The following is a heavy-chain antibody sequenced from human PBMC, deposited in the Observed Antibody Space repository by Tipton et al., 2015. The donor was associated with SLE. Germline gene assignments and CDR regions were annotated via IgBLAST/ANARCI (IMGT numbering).Heavy chain of an antibody. CDR1: GGSISSHY. Sequence: TLSLTCTVSGGSISSHYWSWIRQPPGKGLEWIGYIYYSGSTNYNPSLKSRVTISVDTSKNQFSLKLSSVTAADTAAYYCARLGVTMVRGVREDYFDYWGQGTLVTVSS. D-gene: IGHD3-10*01. J-gene: IGHJ4*02. V-gene: IGHV4-59*08. CDR2: IYYSGST. CDR3: ARLGVTMVRGVREDYFDY.